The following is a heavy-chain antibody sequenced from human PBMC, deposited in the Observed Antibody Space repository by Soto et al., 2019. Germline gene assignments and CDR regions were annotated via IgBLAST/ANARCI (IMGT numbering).Heavy chain of an antibody. Sequence: QVQPQQWGAGLLKPSETLSLTCAVYGGSFSDYYWNWIRQPPGKGLEWIGEINRSGSTNYNLSLKSRVTLSVDTSKNQCALKLSSVTAADTAMYYCARGRVGATNWNWFDPWGQGTLVTVSS. D-gene: IGHD1-26*01. CDR2: INRSGST. J-gene: IGHJ5*02. CDR1: GGSFSDYY. V-gene: IGHV4-34*01. CDR3: ARGRVGATNWNWFDP.